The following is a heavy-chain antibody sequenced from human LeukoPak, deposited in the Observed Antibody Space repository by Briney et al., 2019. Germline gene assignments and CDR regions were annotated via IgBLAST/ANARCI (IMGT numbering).Heavy chain of an antibody. J-gene: IGHJ4*02. V-gene: IGHV3-30*03. D-gene: IGHD3-22*01. CDR3: ARESITMIVTDY. CDR1: GFTFSSYG. CDR2: ISYDGSNK. Sequence: GGSLRLSCAASGFTFSSYGMHWVRQAPGKGLEWVAVISYDGSNKYYADSVKGRFTISRDNSKNTLYLQMNSLRAEGTAVYYCARESITMIVTDYWGQGTLVTVSS.